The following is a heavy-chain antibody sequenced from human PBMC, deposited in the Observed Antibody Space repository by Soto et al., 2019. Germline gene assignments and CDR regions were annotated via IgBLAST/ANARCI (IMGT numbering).Heavy chain of an antibody. J-gene: IGHJ5*01. CDR2: ISSGSSYI. D-gene: IGHD3-10*01. Sequence: SLRLSCAASGFTFSTYTMNWVRQAPGKGLEWISSISSGSSYIYYAGSVKGRFTISRDNAKNSLFLQMNSLRADDTAVYYCARDILSGGAYPDSWGQGTKVTVSS. CDR1: GFTFSTYT. V-gene: IGHV3-21*01. CDR3: ARDILSGGAYPDS.